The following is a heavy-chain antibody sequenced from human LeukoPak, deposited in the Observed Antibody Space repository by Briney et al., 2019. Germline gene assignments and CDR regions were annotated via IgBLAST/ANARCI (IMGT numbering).Heavy chain of an antibody. J-gene: IGHJ4*02. Sequence: GGSLRLSCAASGFTFSNYALSWVRLAPGKGLEWVSSIGGTVGGTYHADSVKGRFTISRDNSKNTLYLQMNSLRAEDTAVYYCARDRGSDDPIDCWGQGTLVTVSS. CDR2: IGGTVGGT. CDR3: ARDRGSDDPIDC. CDR1: GFTFSNYA. V-gene: IGHV3-23*01. D-gene: IGHD2-15*01.